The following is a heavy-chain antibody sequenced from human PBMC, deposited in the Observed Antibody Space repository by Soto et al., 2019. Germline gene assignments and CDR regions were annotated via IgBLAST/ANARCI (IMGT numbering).Heavy chain of an antibody. D-gene: IGHD1-1*01. CDR2: TYYIGSP. CDR1: GDSISSGGSY. V-gene: IGHV4-31*03. J-gene: IGHJ6*02. CDR3: ARDGGTLAAINFYGLDV. Sequence: PSETLSLTCSVSGDSISSGGSYWTWIRQHPGKGLEWIGYTYYIGSPYYNPSLQSRVTISVDTSKNQVSLKLSSVTAADTAVYYCARDGGTLAAINFYGLDVWGQGTKVTVYS.